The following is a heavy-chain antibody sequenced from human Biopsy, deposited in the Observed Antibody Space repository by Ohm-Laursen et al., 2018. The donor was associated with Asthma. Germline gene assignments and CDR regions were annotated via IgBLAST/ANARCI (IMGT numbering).Heavy chain of an antibody. J-gene: IGHJ4*02. V-gene: IGHV1-18*04. Sequence: ASVKVSCKPSGYTFRSYGASWVRQAPGQGLEWMGWISPVTGDTHFGPKFQGRVTMTTDTSTDTAYMELRSLRSDDTAVYYCARHPDNFGGFDYWGQGSLVLVSS. CDR3: ARHPDNFGGFDY. CDR2: ISPVTGDT. CDR1: GYTFRSYG. D-gene: IGHD3-10*01.